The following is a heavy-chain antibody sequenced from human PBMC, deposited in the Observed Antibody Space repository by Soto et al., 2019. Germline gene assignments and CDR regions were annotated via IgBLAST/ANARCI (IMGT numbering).Heavy chain of an antibody. D-gene: IGHD3-9*01. V-gene: IGHV3-23*01. CDR3: AKGQLFPEVLRYFDWLLSSRIFDY. Sequence: GGSLRLSCAASGFTFSSYAMSWVRQAPGKGLEWVSAISGSGGSTYYADSVKGRFTISRDNSKNTLYLQMNSLRAEDTAVYYCAKGQLFPEVLRYFDWLLSSRIFDYWGQGTLVTVSS. CDR2: ISGSGGST. CDR1: GFTFSSYA. J-gene: IGHJ4*02.